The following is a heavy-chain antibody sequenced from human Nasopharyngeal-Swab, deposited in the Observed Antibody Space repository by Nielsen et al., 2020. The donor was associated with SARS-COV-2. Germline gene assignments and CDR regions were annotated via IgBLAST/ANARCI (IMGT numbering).Heavy chain of an antibody. D-gene: IGHD6-6*01. CDR3: ARLDSRSSGDY. CDR1: DDSIRSSSYS. J-gene: IGHJ4*02. Sequence: SETLSLTCTVSDDSIRSSSYSWGLIRQPPGKGLEWIAQIYPSGSTNYNPSLRSRVTISIDTSKKQFSLKLHSVTAADTAVYYCARLDSRSSGDYWGQGSLVTVSS. CDR2: IYPSGST. V-gene: IGHV4-39*01.